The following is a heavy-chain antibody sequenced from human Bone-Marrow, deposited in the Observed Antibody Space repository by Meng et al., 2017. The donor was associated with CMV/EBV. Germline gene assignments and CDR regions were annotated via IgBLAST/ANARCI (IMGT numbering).Heavy chain of an antibody. CDR1: GGSISSSNW. V-gene: IGHV4-4*02. Sequence: VSGGSISSSNWWSWVRQPPGKGLEWIGEIDHSGSTNYNPSLKSRVTISVDKSKNQFSLKLSSVTAADTAVYYCARVGSYYEYYFDYWGQGTLVTVSS. CDR3: ARVGSYYEYYFDY. J-gene: IGHJ4*02. D-gene: IGHD1-26*01. CDR2: IDHSGST.